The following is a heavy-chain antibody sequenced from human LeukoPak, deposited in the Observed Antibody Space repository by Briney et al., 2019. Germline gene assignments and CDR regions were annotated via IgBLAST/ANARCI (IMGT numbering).Heavy chain of an antibody. Sequence: KASETLSLTCTVSGGSISSRSYYWGWIRQPPGKGLEWIGSIYYSGSTYYDPSLKSRVTISVDTSKNQFSLKLSSVTAADTAVYYCARLGGITMVRGVIFDYWGQGTLVTVSS. J-gene: IGHJ4*02. V-gene: IGHV4-39*01. CDR3: ARLGGITMVRGVIFDY. D-gene: IGHD3-10*01. CDR1: GGSISSRSYY. CDR2: IYYSGST.